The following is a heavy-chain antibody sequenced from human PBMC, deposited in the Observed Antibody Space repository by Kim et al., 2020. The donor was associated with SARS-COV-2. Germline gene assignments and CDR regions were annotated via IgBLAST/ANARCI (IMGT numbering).Heavy chain of an antibody. D-gene: IGHD3-9*01. Sequence: SYADSVKRRVTISRDNSKNTLYLQMDSLRAEDTAVYYCAKYPTGYFSFDYWGQGTLVTVSS. J-gene: IGHJ4*02. CDR3: AKYPTGYFSFDY. V-gene: IGHV3-23*01.